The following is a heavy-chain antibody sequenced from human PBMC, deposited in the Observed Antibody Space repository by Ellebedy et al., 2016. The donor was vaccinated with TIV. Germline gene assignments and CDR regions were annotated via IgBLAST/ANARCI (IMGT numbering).Heavy chain of an antibody. V-gene: IGHV3-30*09. CDR3: ARPQNRFGFLYYFDF. CDR1: GFTFHSYA. J-gene: IGHJ4*02. Sequence: GGSLRLSYATSGFTFHSYAMHWVRQAPGKGLEWVAVLSNDGNDEYYADSVKGRFAISRDNFNNTLYLQMNNLRSEDTAIYYCARPQNRFGFLYYFDFWGQGTLVTVSS. CDR2: LSNDGNDE. D-gene: IGHD5-18*01.